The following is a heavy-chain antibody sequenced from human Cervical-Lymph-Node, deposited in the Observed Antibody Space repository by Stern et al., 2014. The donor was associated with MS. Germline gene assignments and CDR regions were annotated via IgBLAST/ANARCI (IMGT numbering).Heavy chain of an antibody. CDR3: ATPFSHSFRYGMHV. D-gene: IGHD2/OR15-2a*01. V-gene: IGHV1-3*01. CDR2: INAGNGQT. CDR1: GYTFNTYA. Sequence: VQLVESGAEVKKLGASVNVSCKASGYTFNTYAIHWVRQAPGQGLEWVGYINAGNGQTKYSQKFQGRVTINRDTSASTGYIELSSLRSEDSAVYYCATPFSHSFRYGMHVWGQGTTVTVFS. J-gene: IGHJ6*02.